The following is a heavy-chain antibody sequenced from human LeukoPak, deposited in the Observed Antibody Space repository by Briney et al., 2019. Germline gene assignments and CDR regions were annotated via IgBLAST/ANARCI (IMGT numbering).Heavy chain of an antibody. CDR3: ARHSSGQPFDY. J-gene: IGHJ4*02. V-gene: IGHV3-7*03. CDR2: IKKDGSEK. Sequence: GGSLRLSCAASGFTFSSYWMNWVRQAPGNALEWVAYIKKDGSEKYYVDSVKGRFTISRDNAKNSLYLQMSSLRAEDTAVYYCARHSSGQPFDYWGQGTLVTVSS. D-gene: IGHD6-19*01. CDR1: GFTFSSYW.